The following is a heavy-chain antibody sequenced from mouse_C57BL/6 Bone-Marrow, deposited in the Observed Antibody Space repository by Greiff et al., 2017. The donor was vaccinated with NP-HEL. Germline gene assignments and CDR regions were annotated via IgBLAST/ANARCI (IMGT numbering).Heavy chain of an antibody. J-gene: IGHJ1*03. CDR1: GYTFTSYW. Sequence: VQLQQPGAELVKPGASVKLSCKASGYTFTSYWMQWVKQRPGQGLAWIGEIDPSDSYTNYNQKFKGKATLTVDTSSSTAYMQLSSLTSEDSAVYYCATFYYGSSYWYFDVWGTGTTVTVSS. D-gene: IGHD1-1*01. CDR3: ATFYYGSSYWYFDV. CDR2: IDPSDSYT. V-gene: IGHV1-50*01.